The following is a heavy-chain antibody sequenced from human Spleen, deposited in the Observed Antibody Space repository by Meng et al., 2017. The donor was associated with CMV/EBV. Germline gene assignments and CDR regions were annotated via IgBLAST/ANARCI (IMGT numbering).Heavy chain of an antibody. V-gene: IGHV3-48*04. Sequence: GESLKISCAASGFTFSSYSMNWVRQAPGKGLEWISYIISSSTTKYYADSVKGRFTISRDNAKNSLILQMNSLRAEDTAVYYCAKWIGSAVVPGAYVNSMDVWGQGTTVTVSS. CDR2: IISSSTTK. CDR3: AKWIGSAVVPGAYVNSMDV. J-gene: IGHJ6*02. D-gene: IGHD2-2*01. CDR1: GFTFSSYS.